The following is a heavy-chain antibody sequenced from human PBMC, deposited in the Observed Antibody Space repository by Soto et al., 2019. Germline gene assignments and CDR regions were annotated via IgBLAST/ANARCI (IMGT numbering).Heavy chain of an antibody. Sequence: GGSLRLSCAAPGFTFSSYGMHWVRQAPGKGLEWVAVISYDGSNKYYADSVKGRFTISRDNSKNTLYLQMNSLRAEDTAVYYCAKLSVVTGRARFDYWGQGTLVTVSS. J-gene: IGHJ4*02. D-gene: IGHD2-15*01. CDR2: ISYDGSNK. CDR3: AKLSVVTGRARFDY. CDR1: GFTFSSYG. V-gene: IGHV3-30*18.